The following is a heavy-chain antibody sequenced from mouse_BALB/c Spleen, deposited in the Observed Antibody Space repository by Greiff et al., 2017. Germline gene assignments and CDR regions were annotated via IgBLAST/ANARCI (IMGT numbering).Heavy chain of an antibody. J-gene: IGHJ4*01. CDR1: GFTFSSFG. CDR3: ARRSSGYDYAMDY. Sequence: EVNLVESGGGLVQPGGSRKLSCAASGFTFSSFGMHWVRQAPEKGLEWVAYISSGSSTIYYADTVKGRFTISRDNPKNTLFLQMTSLRSEDTAMYYCARRSSGYDYAMDYWGQGTSVTVSS. CDR2: ISSGSSTI. D-gene: IGHD3-1*01. V-gene: IGHV5-17*02.